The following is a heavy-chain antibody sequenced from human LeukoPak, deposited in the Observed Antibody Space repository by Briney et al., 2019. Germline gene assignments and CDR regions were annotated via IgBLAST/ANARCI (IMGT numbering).Heavy chain of an antibody. V-gene: IGHV3-23*01. J-gene: IGHJ4*02. D-gene: IGHD6-13*01. CDR3: AKRSSSWYVIDS. Sequence: GGSLRLSCAASGFTFSSYAMSWVRQAPGKGLEWVSAISGSGGSTYYADSVKGRFTISRDNSKNTLYLQMNSLRAENTAVYYCAKRSSSWYVIDSWGQGTLVTVSS. CDR2: ISGSGGST. CDR1: GFTFSSYA.